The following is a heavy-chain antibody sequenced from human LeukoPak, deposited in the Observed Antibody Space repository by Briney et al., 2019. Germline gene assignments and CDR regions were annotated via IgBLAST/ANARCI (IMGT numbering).Heavy chain of an antibody. V-gene: IGHV1-46*01. D-gene: IGHD1-26*01. CDR2: INPSGGST. CDR3: ARDSDYTSGSWGYFDY. CDR1: GYTFTSYY. Sequence: ASVKVSCKASGYTFTSYYMHWVRQAPGQGLEWMGIINPSGGSTSYAQKFQGRVTMTRDMSTSTVYMELSGLRSEDTAVYYCARDSDYTSGSWGYFDYWGQGTLVTVSS. J-gene: IGHJ4*02.